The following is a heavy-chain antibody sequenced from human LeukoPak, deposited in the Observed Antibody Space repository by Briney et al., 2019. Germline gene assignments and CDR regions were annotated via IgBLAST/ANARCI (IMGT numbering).Heavy chain of an antibody. CDR3: SREDY. J-gene: IGHJ4*02. CDR2: IHPNSGGT. Sequence: ASVKVSCKASGYTFTAYYLHWVRQAPGQGLEWVGWIHPNSGGTNYAQKFQGRVTMTRDTSITTVYMELSRLRSDDTAVYYCSREDYWGQGTRVTVSS. CDR1: GYTFTAYY. V-gene: IGHV1-2*02.